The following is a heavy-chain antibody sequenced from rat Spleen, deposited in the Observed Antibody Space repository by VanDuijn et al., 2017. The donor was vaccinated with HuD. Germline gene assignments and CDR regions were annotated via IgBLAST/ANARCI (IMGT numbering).Heavy chain of an antibody. CDR1: GLSFSNYD. D-gene: IGHD1-11*01. CDR2: ISYDGTAT. V-gene: IGHV5-22*01. CDR3: TRYGTFDNWFAY. Sequence: EVQLVESGGGAVQPGRSMKLSCAASGLSFSNYDMAWVRKAPTKGLEWVASISYDGTATYYRDSVKGRFTLSSDNAKSTLYLQMDSLRSEDTATYYCTRYGTFDNWFAYWGQGTLVSVSS. J-gene: IGHJ3*01.